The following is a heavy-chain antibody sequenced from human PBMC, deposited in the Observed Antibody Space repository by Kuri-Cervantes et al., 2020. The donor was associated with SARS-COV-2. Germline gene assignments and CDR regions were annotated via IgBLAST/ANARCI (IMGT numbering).Heavy chain of an antibody. Sequence: GESLKISCAASGFTFSSYAMHWVRQAPGKGLEWVAVISYDGSNKYYADSVKGRFTISRDNSKNTLYLQMNSLRAEDTAVYYCARDQGGYGPTTIDYWGQGTPVTVSS. V-gene: IGHV3-30-3*01. J-gene: IGHJ4*02. CDR2: ISYDGSNK. CDR1: GFTFSSYA. CDR3: ARDQGGYGPTTIDY. D-gene: IGHD5-12*01.